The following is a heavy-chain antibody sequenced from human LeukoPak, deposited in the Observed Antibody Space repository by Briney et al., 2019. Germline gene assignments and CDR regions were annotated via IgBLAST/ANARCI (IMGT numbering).Heavy chain of an antibody. V-gene: IGHV4-30-2*01. Sequence: SETLSLTCAVSGVSISSGGYSWSWIRQPPGKGLEWIGYIYHSGSTYYNPSLKSRVTISVDRSKNQFSLKLSSVTAADTAVYYCVASSTKAFDIWGQGTMVTVSS. CDR1: GVSISSGGYS. D-gene: IGHD2-2*01. CDR3: VASSTKAFDI. CDR2: IYHSGST. J-gene: IGHJ3*02.